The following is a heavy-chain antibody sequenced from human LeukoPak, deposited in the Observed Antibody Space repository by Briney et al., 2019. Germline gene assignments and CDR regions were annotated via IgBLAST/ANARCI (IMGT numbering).Heavy chain of an antibody. CDR3: ARVPSVGYGDYLGYCYMDV. V-gene: IGHV4-61*02. CDR1: GGSISSGSYY. J-gene: IGHJ6*03. Sequence: SETLSLTCTVPGGSISSGSYYWSWNRQPAGKGLEWIARIYTSGSTNYNPSLKSRVTISVDTSKNQFSLQLSSVTAADTAVYYCARVPSVGYGDYLGYCYMDVWGKGTTVTVSS. CDR2: IYTSGST. D-gene: IGHD4-17*01.